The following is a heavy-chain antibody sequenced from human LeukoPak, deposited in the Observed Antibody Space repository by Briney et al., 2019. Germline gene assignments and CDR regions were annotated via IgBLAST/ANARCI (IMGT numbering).Heavy chain of an antibody. D-gene: IGHD3-22*01. V-gene: IGHV3-30*04. CDR2: ISYDGSNK. CDR3: ARDRGITMIIDY. Sequence: QAGRSLRLSCAASGFTFSSYAMHWVRQAPGKGLEWVAVISYDGSNKYYADSVKGRFTISRDNSKNTLYLQMNSLRAEDTAVYYCARDRGITMIIDYWGQGTLVTVSS. J-gene: IGHJ4*02. CDR1: GFTFSSYA.